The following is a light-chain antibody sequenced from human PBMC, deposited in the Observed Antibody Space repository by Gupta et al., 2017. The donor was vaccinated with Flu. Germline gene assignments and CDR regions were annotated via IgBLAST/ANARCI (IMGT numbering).Light chain of an antibody. V-gene: IGKV2-28*01. CDR1: QSLLHSNGYNY. CDR2: LGS. Sequence: DIVMTESPLSLPVTPGEQASISCRSSQSLLHSNGYNYLDWYLRKPGHSAPLLIYLGSNRASGVPDRFSGIGSGTDFTLKISRVEAEDFGVYYCMQALQTPRKTFGQGTKVEIK. J-gene: IGKJ1*01. CDR3: MQALQTPRKT.